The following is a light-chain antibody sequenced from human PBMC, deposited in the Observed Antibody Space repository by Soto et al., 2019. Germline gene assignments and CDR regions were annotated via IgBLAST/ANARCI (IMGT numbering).Light chain of an antibody. CDR2: DAS. CDR1: QRVSSY. J-gene: IGKJ4*01. V-gene: IGKV3-11*01. Sequence: PGERATLSGRASQRVSSYLAWYQQKPGQAPRLLISDASNRATGIPARFSGSGSGTDFTLTVSSLEPEDFAVYYCQQRRDWPLTFGGGTKVEI. CDR3: QQRRDWPLT.